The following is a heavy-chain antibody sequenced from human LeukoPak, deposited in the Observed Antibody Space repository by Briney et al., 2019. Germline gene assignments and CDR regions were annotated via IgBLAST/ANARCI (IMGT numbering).Heavy chain of an antibody. CDR1: GGSISGYY. V-gene: IGHV4-59*12. Sequence: SETLSLTCTVSGGSISGYYYNWIRQPPGKGLEWIGYIYYSGSTNYNPSLKSRVSMSVDTSQNQFSLNLSAVTAADTAIYYCARAPFASYNFDYWGQGHLVTVSS. CDR2: IYYSGST. J-gene: IGHJ4*02. CDR3: ARAPFASYNFDY. D-gene: IGHD4-11*01.